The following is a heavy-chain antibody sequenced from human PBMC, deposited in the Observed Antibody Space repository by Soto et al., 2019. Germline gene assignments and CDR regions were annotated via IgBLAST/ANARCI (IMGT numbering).Heavy chain of an antibody. CDR2: ILYDGSKK. J-gene: IGHJ4*02. D-gene: IGHD4-17*01. Sequence: GGSLRLSCAASGFTFSSYGMHWVRQAPDKGLEWVAVILYDGSKKYYADSMKGRFTISRDNSKNTLYLQMNSLRAEDTALYYCAKDRGALRWSEEHYYFDYWGRGSLVTVSS. CDR1: GFTFSSYG. V-gene: IGHV3-30*18. CDR3: AKDRGALRWSEEHYYFDY.